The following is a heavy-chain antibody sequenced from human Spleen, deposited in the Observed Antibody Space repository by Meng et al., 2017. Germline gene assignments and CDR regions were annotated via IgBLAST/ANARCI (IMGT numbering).Heavy chain of an antibody. CDR2: INPKSGDT. Sequence: ASVKVSCKASHYTFTSYGVSWVRRAPGQGLEWMGRINPKSGDTHYAQKFQARVTMTGDTSISTAYMELSGLRSDDTAMYYCARDEDISAAGKLFGDYWGQGTLVTVSS. CDR3: ARDEDISAAGKLFGDY. J-gene: IGHJ4*02. V-gene: IGHV1-2*06. D-gene: IGHD6-25*01. CDR1: HYTFTSYG.